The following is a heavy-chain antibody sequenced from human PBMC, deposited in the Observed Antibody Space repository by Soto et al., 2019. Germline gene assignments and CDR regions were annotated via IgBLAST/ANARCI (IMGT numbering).Heavy chain of an antibody. CDR1: GFTFSSYG. V-gene: IGHV3-30*03. CDR3: ATGTYYDFWSGYPSALDI. J-gene: IGHJ3*02. Sequence: GGSLRLSCAASGFTFSSYGMHWVRQAPGKGLEWVAVISYDGSNKYYADSVKGRFTISRDNSKNTLYLQMNSLRAEDTAVYYCATGTYYDFWSGYPSALDIWGQGTMVTVSS. D-gene: IGHD3-3*01. CDR2: ISYDGSNK.